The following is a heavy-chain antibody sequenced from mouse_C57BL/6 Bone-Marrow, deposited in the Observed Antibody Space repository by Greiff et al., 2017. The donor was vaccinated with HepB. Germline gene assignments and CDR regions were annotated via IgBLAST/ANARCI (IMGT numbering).Heavy chain of an antibody. CDR2: IDPSDSYT. V-gene: IGHV1-69*01. Sequence: QVQLQQPGAELVMPGASVKLSCKASGYTFTSYWMHWVKQRPGQGLEWIGEIDPSDSYTNYNQKFKGKSTLTVDKSSSTAYMQLSSLTSEDSAVYYCARGVLYYDYDEGFAYWGQGTRATVSA. D-gene: IGHD2-4*01. CDR3: ARGVLYYDYDEGFAY. J-gene: IGHJ3*01. CDR1: GYTFTSYW.